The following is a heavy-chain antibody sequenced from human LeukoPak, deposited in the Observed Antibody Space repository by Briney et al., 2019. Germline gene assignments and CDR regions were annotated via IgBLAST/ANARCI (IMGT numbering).Heavy chain of an antibody. V-gene: IGHV3-74*01. Sequence: QPGGSLRLSCAASGFTFTDYWMYWVRQAPGKEFVWVSRISGDGSLTSYADSVRGRFTISRDNAKETLYLQMTSLRVEDTAVYSCASLLTPYHGSGGGGMDVWGQGTTVTVSS. J-gene: IGHJ6*02. CDR2: ISGDGSLT. CDR1: GFTFTDYW. D-gene: IGHD3-10*01. CDR3: ASLLTPYHGSGGGGMDV.